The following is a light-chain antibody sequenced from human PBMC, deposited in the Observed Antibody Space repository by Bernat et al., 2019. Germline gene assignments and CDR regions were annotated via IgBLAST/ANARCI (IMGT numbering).Light chain of an antibody. CDR1: QSIGSW. Sequence: DIQMTQSPSTLSASVGDRVTITCRASQSIGSWLAWYQQKSGTAPKLLIYKASSLQSGVPSRFSGSGSGTEFTLTISSLQPDDFATYYYQQYKTYWTFGQGTRVEF. V-gene: IGKV1-5*03. CDR3: QQYKTYWT. J-gene: IGKJ1*01. CDR2: KAS.